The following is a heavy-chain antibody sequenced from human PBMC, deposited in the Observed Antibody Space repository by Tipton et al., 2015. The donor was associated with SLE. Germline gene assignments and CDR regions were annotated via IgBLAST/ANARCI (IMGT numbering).Heavy chain of an antibody. J-gene: IGHJ3*02. CDR3: AREPGSITPRRRAFDI. Sequence: LRLSCTVSGDSIFSYFWSWIRQSPKKGLEWIGYIDYSGTANYSPPLKSRVSMSLDMSENKISLRLTSVTAADTAVYFCAREPGSITPRRRAFDIWGLGTMVTVSS. CDR1: GDSIFSYF. V-gene: IGHV4-59*01. D-gene: IGHD6-6*01. CDR2: IDYSGTA.